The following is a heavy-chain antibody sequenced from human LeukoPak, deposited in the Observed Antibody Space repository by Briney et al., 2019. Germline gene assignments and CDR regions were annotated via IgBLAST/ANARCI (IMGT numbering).Heavy chain of an antibody. CDR1: GFTFSSYA. CDR2: ISGSGGST. J-gene: IGHJ4*02. D-gene: IGHD3-22*01. CDR3: AKDDNYYDSSGYAY. Sequence: PGGSLRLSCAASGFTFSSYAMSWVRQAPGKGLEWVSAISGSGGSTCYADSVKGRFTISRDNSKNTLYLQMNSLRAEDTAVYYCAKDDNYYDSSGYAYWGQGTLVTVSS. V-gene: IGHV3-23*01.